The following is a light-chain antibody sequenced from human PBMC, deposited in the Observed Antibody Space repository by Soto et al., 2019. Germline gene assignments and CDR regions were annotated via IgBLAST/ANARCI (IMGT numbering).Light chain of an antibody. CDR1: QSVSSY. V-gene: IGKV3-15*01. Sequence: MTQSPSSLSASVGDRVTITCRASQSVSSYLSWYQQKPGQAPRLLIYAASTRATGVPGRFSGSGSGTEFTLTISSLQSEDFAVYYCQQYNHWPLTFGGGTKVDNK. CDR3: QQYNHWPLT. J-gene: IGKJ4*01. CDR2: AAS.